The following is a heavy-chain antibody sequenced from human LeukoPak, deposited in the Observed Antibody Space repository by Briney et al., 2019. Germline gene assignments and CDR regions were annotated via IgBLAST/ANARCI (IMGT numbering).Heavy chain of an antibody. CDR2: IRSKANSYAT. CDR1: GFTFSGSA. V-gene: IGHV3-73*01. D-gene: IGHD6-6*01. Sequence: GGSLRLSRAASGFTFSGSAMHWVRQASGKGLEWVGRIRSKANSYATAYAASVKGRFTISRDDSKNTAYLQMNSLKTEDTAVYYCTRQGGQLTFDYWGQGTLVTVSS. J-gene: IGHJ4*02. CDR3: TRQGGQLTFDY.